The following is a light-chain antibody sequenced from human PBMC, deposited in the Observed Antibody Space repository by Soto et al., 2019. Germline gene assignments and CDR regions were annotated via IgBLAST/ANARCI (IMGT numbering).Light chain of an antibody. V-gene: IGLV2-14*01. CDR2: EVS. CDR3: TSYTSSSTWV. J-gene: IGLJ3*02. CDR1: TSDVGGYNY. Sequence: QSALTQPASVSGSPGQSITISCTGTTSDVGGYNYVSWFQQYPGNAPTLKIYEVSNRPSGVSNRFSGSKSGNTASLTISDLQAEDEADYYCTSYTSSSTWVFGGGTKLTVL.